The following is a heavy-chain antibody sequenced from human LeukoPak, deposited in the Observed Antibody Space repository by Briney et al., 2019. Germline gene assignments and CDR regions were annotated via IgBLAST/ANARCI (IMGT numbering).Heavy chain of an antibody. CDR3: ASDSSGWSSLDY. D-gene: IGHD6-19*01. Sequence: GGSLRLSCAASGFTFSSYGMHWVRQAPGKGLEWVAVIWYDGSNKYYADSVKGRFTISRDNSKNTLYLQMNSLRAEDTAVYYCASDSSGWSSLDYWGQGTLVTVSS. J-gene: IGHJ4*02. V-gene: IGHV3-33*01. CDR2: IWYDGSNK. CDR1: GFTFSSYG.